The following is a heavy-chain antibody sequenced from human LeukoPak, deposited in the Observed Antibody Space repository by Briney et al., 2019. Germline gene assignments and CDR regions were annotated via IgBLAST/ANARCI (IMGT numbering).Heavy chain of an antibody. Sequence: SETLSLTCSVSGFSINTDYYWGWIRQPPGKGLEWLGSVSRSGSTFYNPSLKSRLSMSVDTSKSQFSLQLSSVTAADTAVYFCARDGRLYSSCQVVWFDPWGQGTWSPSPQ. J-gene: IGHJ5*02. V-gene: IGHV4-38-2*02. CDR2: VSRSGST. CDR3: ARDGRLYSSCQVVWFDP. CDR1: GFSINTDYY. D-gene: IGHD6-19*01.